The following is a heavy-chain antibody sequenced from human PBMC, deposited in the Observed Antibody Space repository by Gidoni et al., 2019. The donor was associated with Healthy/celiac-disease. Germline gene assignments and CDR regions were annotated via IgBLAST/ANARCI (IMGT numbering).Heavy chain of an antibody. CDR1: GFTFSSYS. CDR2: ISSSSSYI. Sequence: EVQLVESGGGLVQPGGSLRLSCAAPGFTFSSYSMNWVRQAPGKGLEWVSSISSSSSYIYYADSVKGRFTISRDNAKNSLYLQMNSLRAEDTAVYYCARVAVYCGGDCYHYYYYYMDVWGKGTTVTVSS. J-gene: IGHJ6*03. CDR3: ARVAVYCGGDCYHYYYYYMDV. V-gene: IGHV3-21*01. D-gene: IGHD2-21*01.